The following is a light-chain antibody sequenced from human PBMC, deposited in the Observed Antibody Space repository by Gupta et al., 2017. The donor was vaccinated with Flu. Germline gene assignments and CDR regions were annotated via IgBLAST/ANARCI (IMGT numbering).Light chain of an antibody. V-gene: IGKV3-20*01. CDR2: GAS. CDR1: QSVSSSL. CDR3: HHNSTFST. J-gene: IGKJ1*01. Sequence: EIVLTQSPDTLYLSPGERATLSCRASQSVSSSLLAWYQQKPDQAPRLIIYGASNRATGITDRFSGSGERKDFTLTSSRRENEDCDVCYGHHNSTFSTFGQGTXVEIK.